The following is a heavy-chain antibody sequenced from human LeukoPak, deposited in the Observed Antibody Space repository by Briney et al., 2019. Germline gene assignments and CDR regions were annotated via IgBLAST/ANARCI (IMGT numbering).Heavy chain of an antibody. Sequence: SVKVSCKASGGTFSSYAISWVRQAPGQGLEWMGGIIPIFGTANYAQKFQGRVTITADKSTSTAYMELSSLRSEDTAVYYCARVFFESGYPYFDYWGQGTLVTVSS. V-gene: IGHV1-69*06. J-gene: IGHJ4*02. CDR1: GGTFSSYA. CDR3: ARVFFESGYPYFDY. D-gene: IGHD3-3*01. CDR2: IIPIFGTA.